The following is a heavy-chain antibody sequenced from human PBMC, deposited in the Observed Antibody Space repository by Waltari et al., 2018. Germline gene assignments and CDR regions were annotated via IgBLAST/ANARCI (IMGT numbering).Heavy chain of an antibody. Sequence: QVQLVQSGAEVKKPGASVKVSCKASGYTFTSYAMHWVRQAPGQRLEWMGWINAGNGNTKYSQKFQGRVTITRDTSASTAYMELSSPRSEDTAVYYCARMEQWDSSGYYVDYWGQGTLVTVSS. CDR2: INAGNGNT. CDR3: ARMEQWDSSGYYVDY. CDR1: GYTFTSYA. J-gene: IGHJ4*02. D-gene: IGHD3-22*01. V-gene: IGHV1-3*01.